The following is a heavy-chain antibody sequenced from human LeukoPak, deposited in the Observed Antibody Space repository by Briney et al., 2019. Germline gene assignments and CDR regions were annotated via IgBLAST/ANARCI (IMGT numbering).Heavy chain of an antibody. D-gene: IGHD6-19*01. CDR3: ARDRVAVAGPYYFDY. CDR2: IWYDGSNK. Sequence: PGGSLRLSCAASGFTFSSYGMHWVRQAPGKGLEWVAVIWYDGSNKYYADSVKGRFTISRDNSKNTLCLQMNSLRAEDTAVYYCARDRVAVAGPYYFDYWGQGTLVTVSS. CDR1: GFTFSSYG. J-gene: IGHJ4*02. V-gene: IGHV3-33*01.